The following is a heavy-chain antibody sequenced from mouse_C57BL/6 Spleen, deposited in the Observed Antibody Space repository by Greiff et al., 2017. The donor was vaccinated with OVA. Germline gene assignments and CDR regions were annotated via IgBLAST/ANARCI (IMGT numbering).Heavy chain of an antibody. V-gene: IGHV1-15*01. D-gene: IGHD1-1*01. CDR3: TSTTVVATNYFDY. Sequence: VQLQQSGAELVRPGASVTLSCKASGYTFTDYEMHWVKQTPVHGLEWIGAIDPETGGTAYNQKFKGKAILTADKSSSTAYMELRSLTSEDSAVYYCTSTTVVATNYFDYWGQGTTLTVSS. CDR2: IDPETGGT. CDR1: GYTFTDYE. J-gene: IGHJ2*01.